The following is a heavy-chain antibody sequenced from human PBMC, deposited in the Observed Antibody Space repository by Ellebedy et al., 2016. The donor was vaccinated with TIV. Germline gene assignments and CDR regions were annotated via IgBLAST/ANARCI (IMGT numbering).Heavy chain of an antibody. J-gene: IGHJ5*02. CDR3: ATRGHSIGWFAD. Sequence: GESLKISCATSGFIFSDYAISWVRQPPGKGLERVSTISGRGESTFAADSVKGRFTISRDFSKRTVYLQMNSLRVEDTAVYFCATRGHSIGWFADWGQGTLVTVSS. CDR1: GFIFSDYA. V-gene: IGHV3-23*01. CDR2: ISGRGEST. D-gene: IGHD3-22*01.